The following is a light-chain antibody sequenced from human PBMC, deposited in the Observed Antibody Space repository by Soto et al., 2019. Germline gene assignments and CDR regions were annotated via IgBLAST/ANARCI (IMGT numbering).Light chain of an antibody. Sequence: DIVMTQSPDSLAVSLGERATINCKSSQSVLYSSNNKNYLAWYQQRPGQPPKLLIYWASTRESGVPDRFSGSGSGTDFTPTITSLQAEDVAVYYCQQYERTPPTFGQGTKLE. CDR2: WAS. V-gene: IGKV4-1*01. J-gene: IGKJ2*01. CDR3: QQYERTPPT. CDR1: QSVLYSSNNKNY.